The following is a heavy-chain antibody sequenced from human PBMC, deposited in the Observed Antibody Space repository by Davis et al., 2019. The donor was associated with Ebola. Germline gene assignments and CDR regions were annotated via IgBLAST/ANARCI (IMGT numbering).Heavy chain of an antibody. V-gene: IGHV3-7*01. J-gene: IGHJ4*02. D-gene: IGHD3-10*01. CDR3: ARDRGITMVQGTYYFDY. CDR2: IKQDGSEK. CDR1: GFTFSSYW. Sequence: PGGSLRLSCAASGFTFSSYWMSWVRQAPGKGLEWVANIKQDGSEKYYADSVKGRFTISRDNAKNSLYLQMNSLRAEETAVYYCARDRGITMVQGTYYFDYWGQGTLVTVSS.